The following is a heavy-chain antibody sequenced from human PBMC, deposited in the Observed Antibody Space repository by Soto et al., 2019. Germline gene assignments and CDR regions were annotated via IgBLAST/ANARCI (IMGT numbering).Heavy chain of an antibody. CDR3: ATLPSRHWIDY. CDR1: GSSISSSGYY. V-gene: IGHV4-39*01. Sequence: TSETLSLTCTVSGSSISSSGYYWGWIRQPPGRGLEWIGSLYYSVGTYYNPSLKSRVTISADTSANPFSLMLNSVTAADTAIYYCATLPSRHWIDYGRQGTLGTVSS. CDR2: LYYSVGT. J-gene: IGHJ4*02. D-gene: IGHD2-2*03.